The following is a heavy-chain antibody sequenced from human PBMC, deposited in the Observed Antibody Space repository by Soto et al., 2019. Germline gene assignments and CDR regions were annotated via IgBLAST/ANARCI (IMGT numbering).Heavy chain of an antibody. V-gene: IGHV3-23*01. CDR1: GFTFSSYA. Sequence: PGGSLRLSCAASGFTFSSYAMSWVRQAPGKGLEWVSAISGSGGSTYYADSVKGRFTISRDNSKNTLYLQMNSLRAEDTAVYYCAKVDTAMEQINNYYHYGMDVWGQGTTVTVSS. CDR2: ISGSGGST. CDR3: AKVDTAMEQINNYYHYGMDV. J-gene: IGHJ6*02. D-gene: IGHD5-18*01.